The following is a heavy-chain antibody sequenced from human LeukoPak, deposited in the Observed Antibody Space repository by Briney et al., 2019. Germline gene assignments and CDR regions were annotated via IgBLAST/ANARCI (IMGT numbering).Heavy chain of an antibody. J-gene: IGHJ3*02. D-gene: IGHD3-22*01. CDR3: ARATMIVVIDAFDI. CDR2: FYTSGST. Sequence: KASETLSLTCTVSGGSIGSGSYYWSWIRQPAGKGLEWIGRFYTSGSTNYNPSLKSRVTISVDTSKNQFSLKLSSVTAADTAVYYCARATMIVVIDAFDIWGQGTMVTVSS. CDR1: GGSIGSGSYY. V-gene: IGHV4-61*02.